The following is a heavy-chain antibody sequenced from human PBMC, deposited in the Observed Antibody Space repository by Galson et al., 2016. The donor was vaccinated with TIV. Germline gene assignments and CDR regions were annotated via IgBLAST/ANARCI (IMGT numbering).Heavy chain of an antibody. CDR1: GYSFTTYA. Sequence: SVKVSCKASGYSFTTYAMHWVRQAPGQGLEWMGCINAGNSNTKYSQKFQGRLTITRDTFARTVYMELSSLTSADTAVYYCARPPYCGGDCYKYDRWGQGTLVTVSS. J-gene: IGHJ4*02. D-gene: IGHD2-21*01. CDR3: ARPPYCGGDCYKYDR. CDR2: INAGNSNT. V-gene: IGHV1-3*01.